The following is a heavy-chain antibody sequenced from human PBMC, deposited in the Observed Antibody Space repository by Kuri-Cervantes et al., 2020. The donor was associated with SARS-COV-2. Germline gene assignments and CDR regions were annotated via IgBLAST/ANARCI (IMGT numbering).Heavy chain of an antibody. V-gene: IGHV3-23*01. D-gene: IGHD4-17*01. CDR3: ATAYYDYADYVPYH. CDR2: ISTSGAYT. CDR1: GFTFSDSA. J-gene: IGHJ5*02. Sequence: GESLKISCAASGFTFSDSAMNWVRQAPGKGLEWVSAISTSGAYTYYADSVKGRFTISRDNSKNTLYLQMKRLRAEDTAVYYCATAYYDYADYVPYHWGQGTLVTVSS.